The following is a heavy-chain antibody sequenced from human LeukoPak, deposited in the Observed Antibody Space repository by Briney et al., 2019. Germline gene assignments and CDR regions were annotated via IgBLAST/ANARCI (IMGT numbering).Heavy chain of an antibody. V-gene: IGHV3-48*03. Sequence: GRSLRLSCAAAGFTFSSYEMNWVRQAPGKWLEWVSYISSSGSTIYYADSVKGRFTISRDNAKNSLYLQMDSLRAEGTAVYYCAELGITMIGGVWGKGTTVTISS. CDR3: AELGITMIGGV. CDR2: ISSSGSTI. CDR1: GFTFSSYE. J-gene: IGHJ6*04. D-gene: IGHD3-10*02.